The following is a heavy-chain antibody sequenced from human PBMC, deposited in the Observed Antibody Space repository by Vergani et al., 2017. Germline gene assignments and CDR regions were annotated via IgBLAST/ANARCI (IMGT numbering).Heavy chain of an antibody. CDR2: ISGSGATS. Sequence: EVRLLESGGGLVQPGGSLRLSCVGSGFTFTSYAMNWVRQAPGKGLEWVSGISGSGATSYYAESMKGRFTISRDNAKNSLYLDMSSLRAEDTAVYYCVRDVRVLRTWGQGTLVAVSS. D-gene: IGHD3-3*01. J-gene: IGHJ3*01. V-gene: IGHV3-23*01. CDR3: VRDVRVLRT. CDR1: GFTFTSYA.